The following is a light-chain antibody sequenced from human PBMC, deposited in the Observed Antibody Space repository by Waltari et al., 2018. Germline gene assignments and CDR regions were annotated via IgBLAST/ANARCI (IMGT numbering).Light chain of an antibody. V-gene: IGLV2-11*01. CDR2: DVS. Sequence: QSALTQPRSVSGSPGQSVTISCTGTTRDRGRYNYCSWFQQYPGKAPKLMISDVSERPSGVPDRFSGSKSGNTASLTISGLQAEDEADYYCCSYAGIYTWVFGGGTQLTVL. CDR1: TRDRGRYNY. CDR3: CSYAGIYTWV. J-gene: IGLJ3*02.